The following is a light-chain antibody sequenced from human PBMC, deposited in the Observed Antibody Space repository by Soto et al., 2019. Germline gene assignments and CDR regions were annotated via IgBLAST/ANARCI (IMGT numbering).Light chain of an antibody. CDR1: QTLRSGY. J-gene: IGKJ1*01. Sequence: EIVLTQSPGTLSLSPGDRATLSCRASQTLRSGYLAWYQHKPGQAPRLLIYDVSSRATGIPGRFSGSGSGTVFTLTISRLAPEDVAVYNCQQYGSSPRAFGQGTKVEVK. V-gene: IGKV3-20*01. CDR2: DVS. CDR3: QQYGSSPRA.